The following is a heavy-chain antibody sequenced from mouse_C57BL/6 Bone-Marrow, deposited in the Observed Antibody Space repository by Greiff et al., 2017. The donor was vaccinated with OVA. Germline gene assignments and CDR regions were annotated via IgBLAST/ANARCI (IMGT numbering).Heavy chain of an antibody. J-gene: IGHJ4*01. CDR3: AREGDYYGSSPGAMDY. Sequence: EVQLQESGPGMVKPSQSLSLTCTVTGYSITSGYDWHWIRHFPGNKLEWMGYISYSGSTNYNQSLKSRISFTHDTSKNHFFLKLNSVTTEDTATYYCAREGDYYGSSPGAMDYWGQGTSVTVSS. CDR2: ISYSGST. V-gene: IGHV3-1*01. CDR1: GYSITSGYD. D-gene: IGHD1-1*01.